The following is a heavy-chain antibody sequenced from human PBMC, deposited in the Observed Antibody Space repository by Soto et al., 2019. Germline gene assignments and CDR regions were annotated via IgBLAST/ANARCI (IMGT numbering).Heavy chain of an antibody. J-gene: IGHJ5*02. CDR1: GFTFSSYA. CDR3: AKEIVGSTTGLINWFDP. V-gene: IGHV3-23*01. CDR2: ISGSGGST. Sequence: GESLKISCAASGFTFSSYAMSWVRQAPGKGLEWVSAISGSGGSTYYADSVKGRFTISRDNSKNTLYLQMNSLRAEDTAVYYCAKEIVGSTTGLINWFDPWGQGTLVTVSS. D-gene: IGHD1-26*01.